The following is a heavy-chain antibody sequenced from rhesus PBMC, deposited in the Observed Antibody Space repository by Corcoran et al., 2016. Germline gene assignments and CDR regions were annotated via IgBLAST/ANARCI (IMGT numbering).Heavy chain of an antibody. CDR1: GVSISSTNW. V-gene: IGHV4-65*01. D-gene: IGHD6-31*01. CDR2: ISGSSGST. Sequence: QVQLQESGPGLVKASETLSLTCAVSGVSISSTNWWRWIRQSPRKGVEWIGDISGSSGSTFYNPSLKSRVAISTDTSKSQFSLKLNSVTAADTAVYYCARHPGTGWMNFDYWGQGVLVTVSS. J-gene: IGHJ4*01. CDR3: ARHPGTGWMNFDY.